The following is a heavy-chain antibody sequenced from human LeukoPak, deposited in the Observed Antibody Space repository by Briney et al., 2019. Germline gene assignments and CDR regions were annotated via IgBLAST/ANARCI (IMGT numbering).Heavy chain of an antibody. CDR3: ASQQPIDY. V-gene: IGHV3-23*01. D-gene: IGHD6-13*01. J-gene: IGHJ4*02. Sequence: PGGSLRLSCAASGFTFSSYGMSWVRQAPGKGLEWVSALSGSGGTTYHAVSVKGRFTISRDNSKNTLFLLTNSLRAEDTAVYYCASQQPIDYWGQGTLVTVSS. CDR2: LSGSGGTT. CDR1: GFTFSSYG.